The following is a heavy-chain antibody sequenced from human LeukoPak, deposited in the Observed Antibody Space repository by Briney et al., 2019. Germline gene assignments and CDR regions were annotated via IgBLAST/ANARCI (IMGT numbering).Heavy chain of an antibody. Sequence: PSETLSLTCTVSGGSISSGDYYWSWIRQPPGKGLEWIGYIYYSGSTYYNPSLKSRVTISVDTSKNQFSLKLSSVTAADTAVYYCASYGDYEGFDYWGQGTLVTVSS. CDR1: GGSISSGDYY. V-gene: IGHV4-30-4*01. CDR2: IYYSGST. CDR3: ASYGDYEGFDY. D-gene: IGHD4-17*01. J-gene: IGHJ4*02.